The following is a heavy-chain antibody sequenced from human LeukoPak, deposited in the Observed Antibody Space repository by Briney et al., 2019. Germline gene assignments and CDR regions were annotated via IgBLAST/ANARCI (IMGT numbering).Heavy chain of an antibody. CDR2: IYYSGST. D-gene: IGHD1-1*01. V-gene: IGHV4-31*03. Sequence: PSQTLSLTCTVSGGSISSGGYYWSWIRQHPGKGLEWIGYIYYSGSTYYNPSLKSRVTISVDTSKNQFSLKLSSVTAADTAVYYCARVGLLDSSWFDPWGQGTLVTVSS. CDR1: GGSISSGGYY. CDR3: ARVGLLDSSWFDP. J-gene: IGHJ5*02.